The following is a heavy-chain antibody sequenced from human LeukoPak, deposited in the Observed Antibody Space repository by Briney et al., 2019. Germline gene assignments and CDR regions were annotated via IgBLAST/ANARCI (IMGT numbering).Heavy chain of an antibody. CDR2: ISSSSSYI. J-gene: IGHJ4*02. D-gene: IGHD1-26*01. V-gene: IGHV3-21*01. Sequence: GGTLRLSCAVSGFTFSNYGMSWVRQAPGKGLEWVSSISSSSSYIYYADSVKGRFTISRDNAKNSLYLQMNSLRAEDTAVYYCARCTEWELIDYWGQGTLVTVSS. CDR3: ARCTEWELIDY. CDR1: GFTFSNYG.